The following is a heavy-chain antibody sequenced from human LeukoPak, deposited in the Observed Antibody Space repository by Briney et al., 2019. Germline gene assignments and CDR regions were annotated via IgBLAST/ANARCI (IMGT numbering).Heavy chain of an antibody. V-gene: IGHV3-21*01. CDR1: GFTFSSYW. CDR3: AKDEPFDTDGGVYYYAMDV. Sequence: PGGSLRLSCAASGFTFSSYWMHWVRQAPGKGLEWVSSISSSSSYIYYADSVKGRFTISRDNSKNTLYLQMNSLRAEDTAVYYCAKDEPFDTDGGVYYYAMDVWGQGTTVTVSS. CDR2: ISSSSSYI. D-gene: IGHD2-2*02. J-gene: IGHJ6*02.